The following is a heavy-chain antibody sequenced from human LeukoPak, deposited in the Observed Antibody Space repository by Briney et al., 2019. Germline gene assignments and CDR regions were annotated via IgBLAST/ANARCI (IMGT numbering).Heavy chain of an antibody. V-gene: IGHV4-34*01. CDR2: TNHSGST. Sequence: SETLSLTCAVYGGSFSGYYWSWIRQPPGKGLEWIGETNHSGSTNYNPSLKSRVTISVDTSKNQFSLKLSSVTAADTAVYYCARGNDDFDYWGQGTLVTVSS. CDR1: GGSFSGYY. CDR3: ARGNDDFDY. J-gene: IGHJ4*02. D-gene: IGHD1-1*01.